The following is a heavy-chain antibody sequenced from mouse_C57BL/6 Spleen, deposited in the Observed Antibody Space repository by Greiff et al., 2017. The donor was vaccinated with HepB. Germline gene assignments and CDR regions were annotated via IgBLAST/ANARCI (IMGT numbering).Heavy chain of an antibody. CDR3: ARRFAY. CDR1: GFTFSDYG. Sequence: EVQLVESGGGLVKPGGSMKLSCAASGFTFSDYGMHWVRQAPEKGLEWVAYISSGSSTNYYADTVKGRFTIARDNAKNTLFLHMTSLRSGDTAMYYCARRFAYWGQGTLVTVSA. CDR2: ISSGSSTN. J-gene: IGHJ3*01. V-gene: IGHV5-17*01.